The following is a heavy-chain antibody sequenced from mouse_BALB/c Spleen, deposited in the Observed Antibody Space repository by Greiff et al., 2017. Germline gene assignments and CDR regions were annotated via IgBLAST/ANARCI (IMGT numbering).Heavy chain of an antibody. D-gene: IGHD2-1*01. CDR2: INPGSGGT. V-gene: IGHV1-54*01. CDR1: GYAFTNYL. J-gene: IGHJ3*01. CDR3: ARSDYGNPAWFAY. Sequence: QVQLKESGAELVRPGTSVKVSCKASGYAFTNYLIEWVKQRPGQGLEWIGVINPGSGGTNYNEKFKGKATLTADKSSSTAYMQLSSLTSDDSAVYFCARSDYGNPAWFAYWGQGTLVTVSA.